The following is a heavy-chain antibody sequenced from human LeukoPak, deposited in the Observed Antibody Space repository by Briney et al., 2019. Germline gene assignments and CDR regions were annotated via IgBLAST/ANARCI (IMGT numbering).Heavy chain of an antibody. J-gene: IGHJ5*02. CDR3: ARPPGSLRSPSP. V-gene: IGHV3-48*03. Sequence: AGGSLRLSCAASGFTFSSYEMNWVRQAPGKGLEWVSYISSSGSTIYYADSVKGRFTISRDNAKNSLYMQMNSLRAEDTAVYYCARPPGSLRSPSPWGQGTLVTVSS. CDR2: ISSSGSTI. CDR1: GFTFSSYE. D-gene: IGHD5-12*01.